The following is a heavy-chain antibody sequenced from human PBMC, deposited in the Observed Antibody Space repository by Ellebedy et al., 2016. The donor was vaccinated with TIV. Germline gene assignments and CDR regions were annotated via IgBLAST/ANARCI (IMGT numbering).Heavy chain of an antibody. CDR1: GDSVSSNSAA. V-gene: IGHV6-1*01. CDR2: TYYRSKWYN. Sequence: MPSETLSLTCVISGDSVSSNSAAWNWIRQSPSRGLEWLGRTYYRSKWYNDYAVSVKSRITINPDTSKNQFSLQLNSVTPEDTAVYYCARAGYSSSWYVKETIYAFDIWGQGTMVTVSS. J-gene: IGHJ3*02. CDR3: ARAGYSSSWYVKETIYAFDI. D-gene: IGHD6-13*01.